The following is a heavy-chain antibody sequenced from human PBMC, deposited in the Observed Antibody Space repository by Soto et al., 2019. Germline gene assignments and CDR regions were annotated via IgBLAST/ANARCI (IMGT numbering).Heavy chain of an antibody. V-gene: IGHV1-18*01. Sequence: QVQLVQSGAEVKKPGASVKVSCKGLGYNFIKYGINWVRQAPGQGLEWMGWISPYSGYTHSAQEFQGRLTLTTDTAATTAYMELRSLRSADTALYYCTREAIVVIPAAQPSHFDSWGQGTLVTVSS. CDR2: ISPYSGYT. J-gene: IGHJ4*02. CDR3: TREAIVVIPAAQPSHFDS. D-gene: IGHD2-2*01. CDR1: GYNFIKYG.